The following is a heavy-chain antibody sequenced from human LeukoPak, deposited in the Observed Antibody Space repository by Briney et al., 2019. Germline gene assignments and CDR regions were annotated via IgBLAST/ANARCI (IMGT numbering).Heavy chain of an antibody. D-gene: IGHD3-22*01. CDR3: ARARNHYDSSGYDDFDY. CDR1: GYTFTGYY. J-gene: IGHJ4*02. V-gene: IGHV1-2*02. Sequence: VASVKVSCKASGYTFTGYYMHWVRQAPGQGLEWMGWINPNSGGTNYAQKFQGRVTMTRDTSISTAYMELSRLRSDDTAVYYCARARNHYDSSGYDDFDYWGQGTLVTVSS. CDR2: INPNSGGT.